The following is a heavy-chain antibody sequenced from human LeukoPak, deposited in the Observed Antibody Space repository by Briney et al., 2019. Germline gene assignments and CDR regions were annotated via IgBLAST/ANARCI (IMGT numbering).Heavy chain of an antibody. Sequence: GGSLRLSCAASGFTFSSNGMNWVRQAPGKGLEWVSGISWNSGSIGYADSVKGRFTISRDNAKNSLYLQMNSLRAEDTALYYCAKDIVREWGQGTLVTVSS. CDR3: AKDIVRE. J-gene: IGHJ4*02. D-gene: IGHD3-10*01. CDR2: ISWNSGSI. CDR1: GFTFSSNG. V-gene: IGHV3-9*01.